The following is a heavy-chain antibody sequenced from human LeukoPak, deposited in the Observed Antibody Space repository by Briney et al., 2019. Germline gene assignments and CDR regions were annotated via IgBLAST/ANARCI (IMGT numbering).Heavy chain of an antibody. CDR1: GFTFSSYS. CDR2: ISSSSSTI. Sequence: GGSLRLSCAASGFTFSSYSMNWVRQAPGKGLEWISYISSSSSTIYYAASVKGRFTISRDNAKNALYLQMSSLRAEDTAVYYCARRGELTPPYYSDYWGQGTLVTVSS. V-gene: IGHV3-48*04. D-gene: IGHD1-26*01. CDR3: ARRGELTPPYYSDY. J-gene: IGHJ4*02.